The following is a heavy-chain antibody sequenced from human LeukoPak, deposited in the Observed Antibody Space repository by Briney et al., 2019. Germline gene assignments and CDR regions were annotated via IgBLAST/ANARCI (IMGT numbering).Heavy chain of an antibody. D-gene: IGHD3-22*01. J-gene: IGHJ4*02. CDR2: INPNTGGT. CDR1: GYTFTGYC. Sequence: ASVKVSCKTSGYTFTGYCMHWVRQAPGQGLEWMGWINPNTGGTNYAQKFQGRVTMTSDTSISTAYMELSSLRSDDTAVYYCARAPMIVVVFPPRLDFWGQGTLVTVSS. CDR3: ARAPMIVVVFPPRLDF. V-gene: IGHV1-2*02.